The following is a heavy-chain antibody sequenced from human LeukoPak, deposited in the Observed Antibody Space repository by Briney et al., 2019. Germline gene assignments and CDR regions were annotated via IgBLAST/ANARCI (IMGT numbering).Heavy chain of an antibody. CDR3: ARDVLPLYYYGSGSYRADWFDP. Sequence: SVKVSCKPSAGTFSSYAISWVRQAPGQGLEWMGRIIPIFGTANYAQKFQGRATITTDESTRTAYMELSSMISEDTAVYYWARDVLPLYYYGSGSYRADWFDPWGQGTLVTVSS. D-gene: IGHD3-10*01. V-gene: IGHV1-69*05. J-gene: IGHJ5*02. CDR1: AGTFSSYA. CDR2: IIPIFGTA.